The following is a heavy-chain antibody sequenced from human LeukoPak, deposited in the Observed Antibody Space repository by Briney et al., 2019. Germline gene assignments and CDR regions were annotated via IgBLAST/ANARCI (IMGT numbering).Heavy chain of an antibody. Sequence: GGSLRLSCAASRFTFSSYAMSWVRQAPGKGLEWVSAISGSGGSTYYADSVKGRFTISRDNSKNTLYLQMNSLRAEDTAVYYCAKAHDFWSGYYYFDYWGQGTLVTVSS. D-gene: IGHD3-3*01. CDR2: ISGSGGST. J-gene: IGHJ4*02. CDR1: RFTFSSYA. CDR3: AKAHDFWSGYYYFDY. V-gene: IGHV3-23*01.